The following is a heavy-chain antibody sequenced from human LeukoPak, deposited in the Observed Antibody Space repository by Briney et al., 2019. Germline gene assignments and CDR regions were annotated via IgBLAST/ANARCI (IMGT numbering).Heavy chain of an antibody. J-gene: IGHJ5*02. CDR2: IYYSEST. D-gene: IGHD3-3*01. Sequence: SETLSLTCTVSGGSISSYYWSWIRQPPGKGLEWIGYIYYSESTNYNPSLKSRVTISVDTSKNQFPLKLSSVTAADTAVYYCARALWSGYLLSSNWFDPWGQGTLVTVSS. V-gene: IGHV4-59*01. CDR3: ARALWSGYLLSSNWFDP. CDR1: GGSISSYY.